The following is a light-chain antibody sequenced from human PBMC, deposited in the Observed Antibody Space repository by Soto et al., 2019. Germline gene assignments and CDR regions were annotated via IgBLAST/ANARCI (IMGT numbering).Light chain of an antibody. CDR2: DAS. CDR1: QGGTSY. V-gene: IGKV3D-11*01. J-gene: IGKJ5*01. CDR3: QKRTHWQIT. Sequence: EFVLTQSPATLSLSPGERATLSCRASQGGTSYLAWYQQKPGQATRLLIYDASNRAPGIPARFSGSGPGTDFTHTISCLEPEDFAVYSCQKRTHWQITFGQGKRLEI.